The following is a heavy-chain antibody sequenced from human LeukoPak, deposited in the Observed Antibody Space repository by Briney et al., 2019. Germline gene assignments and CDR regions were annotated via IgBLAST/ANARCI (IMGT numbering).Heavy chain of an antibody. V-gene: IGHV3-23*01. CDR3: AKRPSGSNPFDY. J-gene: IGHJ4*02. D-gene: IGHD4-4*01. CDR2: ISTSGDPT. CDR1: GFTFSNYA. Sequence: PGGSLRLSCAASGFTFSNYAMSWVRQAPGKGLEWVSIISTSGDPTLYADSVKGRFTISRDNSKNTLYLQMNGLRAEDTAVYYCAKRPSGSNPFDYWGQGTLVTVSS.